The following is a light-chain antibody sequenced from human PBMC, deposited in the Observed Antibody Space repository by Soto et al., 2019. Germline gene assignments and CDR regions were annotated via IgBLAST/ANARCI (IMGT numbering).Light chain of an antibody. CDR2: GAS. CDR3: QQYGSPPT. V-gene: IGKV3-20*01. J-gene: IGKJ1*01. Sequence: EIVLTQSPGTLSLSPGERATLSCRASQSVSSSYLAWYQQKPGQAPRLLIYGASSRATGIPDRFSGRGSGTFFTITSSRLEPEFFAEYYCQQYGSPPTFGQGTKVEIK. CDR1: QSVSSSY.